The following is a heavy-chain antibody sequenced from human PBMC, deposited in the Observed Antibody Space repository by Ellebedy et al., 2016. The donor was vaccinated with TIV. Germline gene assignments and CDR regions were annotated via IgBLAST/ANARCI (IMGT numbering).Heavy chain of an antibody. Sequence: MPSETLSLTCTISDGSISSYYWSWIRQSPGKGLEWIGSIRYSGTTHYNPSLKSRVTTSIDMSKNQFSLKLNSVTAADTAVYYCARGQGTLQYFDWLGHYYYGMDVWGQGTTVTVSS. CDR2: IRYSGTT. V-gene: IGHV4-59*12. J-gene: IGHJ6*02. CDR1: DGSISSYY. D-gene: IGHD3-9*01. CDR3: ARGQGTLQYFDWLGHYYYGMDV.